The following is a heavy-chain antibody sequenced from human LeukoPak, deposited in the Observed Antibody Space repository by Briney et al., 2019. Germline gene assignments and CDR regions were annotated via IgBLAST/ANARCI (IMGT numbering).Heavy chain of an antibody. D-gene: IGHD4-17*01. Sequence: SETLSLTCTVSGGSISSYYWSWIREPPGKGLGWSGYSFYSGSTHYNPSLKSRETISVDTSKSQFSLKLRSVTPSDTAVYYCAKGGTMTTVPLWGQGTLVTVSS. V-gene: IGHV4-59*08. J-gene: IGHJ4*02. CDR3: AKGGTMTTVPL. CDR1: GGSISSYY. CDR2: SFYSGST.